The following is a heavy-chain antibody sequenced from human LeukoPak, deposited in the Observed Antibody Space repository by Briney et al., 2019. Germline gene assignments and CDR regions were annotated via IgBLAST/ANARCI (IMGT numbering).Heavy chain of an antibody. V-gene: IGHV7-4-1*02. CDR3: AREVGTLPDY. D-gene: IGHD2-21*02. J-gene: IGHJ4*02. Sequence: ASVKVSCKASGYTFTSYAMNWVRQAPGQGLDWVGWINTITGNPTYAQGFTGRFVFSLDTSVSTAYLQISSLKTEDTAVYYCAREVGTLPDYWGQGTLVTVSS. CDR2: INTITGNP. CDR1: GYTFTSYA.